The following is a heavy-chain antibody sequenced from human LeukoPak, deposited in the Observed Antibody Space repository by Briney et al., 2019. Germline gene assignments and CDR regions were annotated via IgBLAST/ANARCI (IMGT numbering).Heavy chain of an antibody. CDR2: IHPGDSET. Sequence: GESLKISCKGSEYSFTSYWIAWVRQMPGKGLEWMAIIHPGDSETRYSPSFQGQVTISADKSISTAYLQWTSLKASDTAMYYCARSSGSGSYYRYWGQGTLVTVS. J-gene: IGHJ4*02. CDR1: EYSFTSYW. D-gene: IGHD3-10*01. V-gene: IGHV5-51*01. CDR3: ARSSGSGSYYRY.